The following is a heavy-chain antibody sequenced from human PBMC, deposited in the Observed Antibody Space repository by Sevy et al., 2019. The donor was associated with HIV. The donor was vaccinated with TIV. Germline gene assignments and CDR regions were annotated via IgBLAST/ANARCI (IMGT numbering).Heavy chain of an antibody. J-gene: IGHJ4*02. D-gene: IGHD3-10*01. V-gene: IGHV3-15*07. CDR3: TTRPYGSIIDY. CDR2: IKGKTDGETT. Sequence: GGSLRLSCGGSGFNISSASMNWVRQAPGKGLEWVGRIKGKTDGETTDYAAPVKDRFIISRDDSGKTVYVQLNSVKTEDTAMYFCTTRPYGSIIDYWGQGTLVTVSS. CDR1: GFNISSAS.